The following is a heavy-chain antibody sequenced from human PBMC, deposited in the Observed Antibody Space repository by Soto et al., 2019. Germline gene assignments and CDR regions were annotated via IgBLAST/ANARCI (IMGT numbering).Heavy chain of an antibody. D-gene: IGHD1-7*01. Sequence: ASGKVSCKASGYTFTSYGISWVRQAPGQGLEWMGWISAYNGNTNYAQKLQGRVTMTTDTSTSTAYMELRSLRSDDTDVYYCVREAGTTANYYYGMDVWGQGTTVTVSS. CDR1: GYTFTSYG. CDR2: ISAYNGNT. J-gene: IGHJ6*02. V-gene: IGHV1-18*04. CDR3: VREAGTTANYYYGMDV.